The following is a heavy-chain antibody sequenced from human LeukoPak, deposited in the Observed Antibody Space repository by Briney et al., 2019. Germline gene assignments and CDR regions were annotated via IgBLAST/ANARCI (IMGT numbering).Heavy chain of an antibody. CDR3: ARATGNSDHSPREPIHWYFDL. CDR2: IIPIFGTA. Sequence: SVKVSRKASGGTFSSYAISWVRQAPGQGLEWMGGIIPIFGTANYAQKFQGRVTITADESTSTAYMELSSLRSEDTAVYFCARATGNSDHSPREPIHWYFDLWGRGTLVTVSS. V-gene: IGHV1-69*01. CDR1: GGTFSSYA. D-gene: IGHD4-23*01. J-gene: IGHJ2*01.